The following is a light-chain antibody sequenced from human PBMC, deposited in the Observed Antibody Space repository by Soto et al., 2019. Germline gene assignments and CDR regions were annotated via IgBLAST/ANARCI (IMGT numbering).Light chain of an antibody. CDR3: SSYTTSNTRQIV. CDR1: SSDVGGYNY. V-gene: IGLV2-14*01. CDR2: DVS. Sequence: SAPTQPASVSGSPGPSITISCTGNSSDVGGYNYVSWYQQHPGKAPKFMIYDVSNRPSGVSNRFSGSKSGNTASLTISGLQAEDEADYYCSSYTTSNTRQIVFGTGTKVTVL. J-gene: IGLJ1*01.